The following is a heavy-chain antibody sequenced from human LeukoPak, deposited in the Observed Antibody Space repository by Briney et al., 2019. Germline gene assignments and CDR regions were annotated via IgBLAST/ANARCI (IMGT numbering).Heavy chain of an antibody. CDR2: INHSGST. CDR3: TRHAYFDWLPYFDY. J-gene: IGHJ4*02. D-gene: IGHD3-9*01. V-gene: IGHV4-34*01. Sequence: PSETLSLTCAVYGGSFSGYYWSWIRQPPGKGLEWIGEINHSGSTNYNPSLKSRVTISVDTSKNQFSLKLSSVTAADTAVYYRTRHAYFDWLPYFDYWGQGTLVTVSS. CDR1: GGSFSGYY.